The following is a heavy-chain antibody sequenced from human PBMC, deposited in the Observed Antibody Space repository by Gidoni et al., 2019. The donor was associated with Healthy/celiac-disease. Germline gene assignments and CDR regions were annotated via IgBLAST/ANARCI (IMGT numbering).Heavy chain of an antibody. D-gene: IGHD3-9*01. J-gene: IGHJ4*02. V-gene: IGHV3-23*01. CDR1: GFTFSSYA. CDR3: AKDDDILTY. Sequence: EVQLLESGGGLVQPGGSLRLSCAASGFTFSSYAMSGVRQAPGKGLEWVSAFSGSGGSIYYADAVKGRFTISRDNSKNTLYLQMNSLRAEDTAVYYCAKDDDILTYWGQGTLVTVSS. CDR2: FSGSGGSI.